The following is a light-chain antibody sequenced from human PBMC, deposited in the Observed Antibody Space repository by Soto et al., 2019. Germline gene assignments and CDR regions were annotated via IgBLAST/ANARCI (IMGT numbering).Light chain of an antibody. Sequence: QSVLTQPGSVSGSPGQSITISCTGTSSDVGGYNYVSWYQQHPGKAPKLMIYDVSNRPSGVSNRFSGSKSGNTASLTISGLQAEDEADYYCSSYAGTVAYVFGTGTKVTVL. CDR1: SSDVGGYNY. CDR2: DVS. CDR3: SSYAGTVAYV. V-gene: IGLV2-14*01. J-gene: IGLJ1*01.